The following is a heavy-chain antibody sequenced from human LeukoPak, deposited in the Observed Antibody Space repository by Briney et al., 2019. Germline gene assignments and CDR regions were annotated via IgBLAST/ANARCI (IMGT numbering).Heavy chain of an antibody. J-gene: IGHJ6*04. V-gene: IGHV3-23*01. CDR3: AKVWARIGRVMDV. CDR1: GFTFRSYV. CDR2: ISVSGTST. Sequence: GGSLRLSCAASGFTFRSYVINWVRQAPGKGLEWVSGISVSGTSTYYADSVKGRFTISRDNAKNTLYLQMNSLRGEDTAIYYCAKVWARIGRVMDVWGKGTTVTVSS. D-gene: IGHD3/OR15-3a*01.